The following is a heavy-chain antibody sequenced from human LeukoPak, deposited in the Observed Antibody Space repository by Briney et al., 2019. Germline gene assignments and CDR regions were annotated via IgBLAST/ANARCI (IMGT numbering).Heavy chain of an antibody. J-gene: IGHJ5*02. V-gene: IGHV1-24*01. D-gene: IGHD6-13*01. CDR1: GYTLTELS. Sequence: ASVKVSCKVSGYTLTELSMHWVRQAPGKGLEWMGGFDPEDGETIYAQKFQGRVTMTEDTSTDTAYMELSSLRSEDTAVYYCAAYSSSFAWFDPWGQGTLVTVSS. CDR3: AAYSSSFAWFDP. CDR2: FDPEDGET.